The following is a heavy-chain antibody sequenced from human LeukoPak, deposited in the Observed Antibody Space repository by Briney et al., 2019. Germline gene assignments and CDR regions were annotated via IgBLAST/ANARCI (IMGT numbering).Heavy chain of an antibody. J-gene: IGHJ4*02. CDR3: TTGLRLYDILTGYYPPYFDY. CDR2: IKSKTDGGTT. D-gene: IGHD3-9*01. V-gene: IGHV3-15*01. Sequence: AGGSLRLSCAASGFTFSNAWMSWVRQAPGKGLEWVGRIKSKTDGGTTGYAAPVKGRLTISRDDSKDTLYLQMNSLKTEDTAVYYCTTGLRLYDILTGYYPPYFDYWGQGTLVTVSS. CDR1: GFTFSNAW.